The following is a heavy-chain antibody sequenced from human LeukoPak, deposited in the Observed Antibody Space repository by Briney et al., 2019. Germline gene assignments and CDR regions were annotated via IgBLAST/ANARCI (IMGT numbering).Heavy chain of an antibody. CDR3: ARAPYRGSTSCYPSWFDP. D-gene: IGHD2-2*01. CDR2: ICHSGST. J-gene: IGHJ5*02. Sequence: SETLSLTCAVSDGSIISGTYSWSWIRQPPGKGLEWIGYICHSGSTYYNPSLKSRVTISVDESKNQFSLKLSSVTAADTAVYYCARAPYRGSTSCYPSWFDPWGQGTLVTVSS. CDR1: DGSIISGTYS. V-gene: IGHV4-30-2*01.